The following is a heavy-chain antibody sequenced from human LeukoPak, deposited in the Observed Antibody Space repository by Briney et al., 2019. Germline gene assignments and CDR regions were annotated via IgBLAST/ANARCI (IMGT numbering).Heavy chain of an antibody. Sequence: GASVKVSCKASGYTFTSYDINWVRQATGQGLEWMGWMNPNSGNTGYAQKFQGRVIMTRDMSTSTVYMELSSLRSEDTAVYFCARYGHSPFFDYWGQGTLVIVSS. J-gene: IGHJ4*02. CDR3: ARYGHSPFFDY. CDR2: MNPNSGNT. V-gene: IGHV1-8*02. D-gene: IGHD4-17*01. CDR1: GYTFTSYD.